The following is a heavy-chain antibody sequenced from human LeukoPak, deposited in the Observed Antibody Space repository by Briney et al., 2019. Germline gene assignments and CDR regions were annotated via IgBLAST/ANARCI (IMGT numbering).Heavy chain of an antibody. CDR1: GASISSSY. D-gene: IGHD3-22*01. CDR2: IYYNGNT. CDR3: VRGNYDNRGYSNAFDI. Sequence: SGTLSLTCTVSGASISSSYWSWVRQPPRKKLEWIGHIYYNGNTNSNPSLKSRVTISVDTSKNQFSLKLSSVTAADTALYYCVRGNYDNRGYSNAFDIWGQGAMVTVSS. J-gene: IGHJ3*02. V-gene: IGHV4-59*01.